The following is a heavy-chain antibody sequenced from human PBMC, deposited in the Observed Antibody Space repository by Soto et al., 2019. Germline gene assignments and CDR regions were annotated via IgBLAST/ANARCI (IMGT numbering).Heavy chain of an antibody. Sequence: SETLSLTCNVSGGSINNYYCTWIRQPAGKGLEWIGRIYPSGNTNYNPSLKSRIIMSIEASRNQFSLKLSSVTAADTAVYYCASNWGLMSSYYYYGMGVWGQGTTVTVSS. J-gene: IGHJ6*02. CDR3: ASNWGLMSSYYYYGMGV. D-gene: IGHD7-27*01. CDR1: GGSINNYY. V-gene: IGHV4-4*07. CDR2: IYPSGNT.